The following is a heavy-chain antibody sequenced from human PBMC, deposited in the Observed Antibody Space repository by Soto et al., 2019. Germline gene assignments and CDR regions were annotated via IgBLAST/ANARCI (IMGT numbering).Heavy chain of an antibody. CDR3: ARKSTIFGVVIYYYYMDV. J-gene: IGHJ6*03. Sequence: SETLSLTCAVYGGSFSGYYWSWILQPPWKGLEWIGEINHSGSTNYNPSLKSRVTISVDTSKNQFSLKLSSVTAADTAVYYCARKSTIFGVVIYYYYMDVWGKGTTVTVSS. V-gene: IGHV4-34*01. CDR2: INHSGST. CDR1: GGSFSGYY. D-gene: IGHD3-3*01.